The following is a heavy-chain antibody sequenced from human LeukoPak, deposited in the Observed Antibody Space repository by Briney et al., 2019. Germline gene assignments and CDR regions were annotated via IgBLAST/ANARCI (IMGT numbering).Heavy chain of an antibody. CDR3: ARGRSLWETYYDILTGFYH. Sequence: SETPSLTCAVYGGSFSGYYWSWIRQPPGKGLEWIGEINHSGSTNYNPSLKSRVTISVDTSKNQFSLELSSVTAADTAVYYCARGRSLWETYYDILTGFYHWGQGTLVTVSS. CDR2: INHSGST. V-gene: IGHV4-34*01. D-gene: IGHD3-9*01. CDR1: GGSFSGYY. J-gene: IGHJ4*02.